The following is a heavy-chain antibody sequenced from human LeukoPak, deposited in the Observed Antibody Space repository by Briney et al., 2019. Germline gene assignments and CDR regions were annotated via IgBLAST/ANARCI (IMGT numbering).Heavy chain of an antibody. J-gene: IGHJ4*02. CDR2: IKQDGSEK. D-gene: IGHD3-22*01. CDR1: GFTFSSYW. CDR3: ARYYYDSSGYYYPPQFDY. V-gene: IGHV3-7*01. Sequence: GGSLRLSCAASGFTFSSYWMSWVHQAPGKGLEWVANIKQDGSEKYYVDSVKGRFTISRDNAKNSLYLQMNSLRAEDTAVYYCARYYYDSSGYYYPPQFDYWGQGTLVTVSS.